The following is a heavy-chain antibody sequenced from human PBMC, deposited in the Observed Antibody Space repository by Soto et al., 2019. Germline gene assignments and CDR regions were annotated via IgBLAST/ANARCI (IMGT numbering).Heavy chain of an antibody. J-gene: IGHJ4*02. Sequence: EVQLLESGGDLVQPGGSLRLSCAASGFTFSKSGMTWVRQAPGRGPEWVSAIVPAGTTTFYADYVKGRFIISRDNSKRTVSLQMSSLRAEDTAVYYCAQTGPGDLDFWGQGSRVTVSA. CDR2: IVPAGTTT. CDR3: AQTGPGDLDF. V-gene: IGHV3-23*01. CDR1: GFTFSKSG.